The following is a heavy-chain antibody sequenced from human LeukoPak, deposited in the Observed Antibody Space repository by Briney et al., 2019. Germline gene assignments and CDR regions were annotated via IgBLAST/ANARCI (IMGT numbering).Heavy chain of an antibody. CDR1: GFTFSSYA. D-gene: IGHD4-17*01. Sequence: LRLSCAASGFTFSSYAMSWVRQPPGKGLEWIGEINHSGSTNYNPSLKSRATISVDTSKNQFSLKLSSVTAADTAVYYCAREVTNNAFDIWGQGTMVTVSS. CDR3: AREVTNNAFDI. CDR2: INHSGST. V-gene: IGHV4-34*01. J-gene: IGHJ3*02.